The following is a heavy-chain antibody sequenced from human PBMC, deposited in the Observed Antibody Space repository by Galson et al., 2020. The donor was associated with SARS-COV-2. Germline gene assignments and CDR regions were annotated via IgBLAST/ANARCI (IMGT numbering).Heavy chain of an antibody. CDR3: ARGLDSTGYNWFDP. V-gene: IGHV3-9*01. CDR2: ISWNSGRI. D-gene: IGHD3-22*01. J-gene: IGHJ5*02. Sequence: GGYLRLSCAASGFTFDDYAMHWVRQAPGKGLEWVSGISWNSGRIGYEDSVKGRFTISRDNAKNSLYLQMNSLRAEDTALYYCARGLDSTGYNWFDPWGQGTLVTVSS. CDR1: GFTFDDYA.